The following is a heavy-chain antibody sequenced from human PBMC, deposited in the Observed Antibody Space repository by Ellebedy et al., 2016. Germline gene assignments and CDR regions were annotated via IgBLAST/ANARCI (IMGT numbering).Heavy chain of an antibody. V-gene: IGHV3-23*01. CDR2: ISGSGGST. D-gene: IGHD6-13*01. CDR1: GFTFSSYA. CDR3: ARGVPYSSSWIS. Sequence: GESLKISCAASGFTFSSYAMSWVRQAPGKGLEWVSAISGSGGSTYYADSVKGRFTISRDNSKNTLYLQMNSLRAEDTAVYYCARGVPYSSSWISWGQGTLVTVSS. J-gene: IGHJ4*02.